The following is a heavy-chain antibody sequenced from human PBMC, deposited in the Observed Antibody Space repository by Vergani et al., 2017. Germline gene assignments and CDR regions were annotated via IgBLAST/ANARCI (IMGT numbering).Heavy chain of an antibody. J-gene: IGHJ4*02. CDR2: IRYDGSNK. Sequence: QVQLVESGGGVVQPGGSLRLSCAASGFTFSSYGMHWFRQAPGKGLEWVAFIRYDGSNKYYADSVKGRFTISRDNSKNTLYLQMNSLRAEDTAVYYCAKDFFLLPASSGSPPGDWGQGTLVTVSS. V-gene: IGHV3-30*02. CDR3: AKDFFLLPASSGSPPGD. CDR1: GFTFSSYG. D-gene: IGHD3-22*01.